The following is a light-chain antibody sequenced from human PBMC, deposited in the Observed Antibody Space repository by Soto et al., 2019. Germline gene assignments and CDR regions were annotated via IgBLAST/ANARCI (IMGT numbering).Light chain of an antibody. J-gene: IGKJ1*01. Sequence: DIQMTQSPCSLSASVGDRVTITCRASQSISSYLNWYQQKPGKAPKLLIYAASSSQSGVPARFSGSGSGTEFTLTISSLQPEDFATYYCQQSYSTPRTFGQGTKVDIK. V-gene: IGKV1-39*01. CDR1: QSISSY. CDR3: QQSYSTPRT. CDR2: AAS.